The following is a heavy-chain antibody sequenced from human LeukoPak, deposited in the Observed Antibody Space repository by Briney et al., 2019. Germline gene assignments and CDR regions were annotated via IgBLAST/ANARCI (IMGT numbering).Heavy chain of an antibody. Sequence: GGSLRLSCAASAGFTFSDYWMNWVRQAPGKGLEWVAIIKQDGREKLYVDSVKGRFTISRDNAESSLYLQMNSLRAEDTAVYYCVSGIGWLPDYWGQGTLVTVSS. V-gene: IGHV3-7*03. CDR1: AGFTFSDYW. CDR2: IKQDGREK. CDR3: VSGIGWLPDY. D-gene: IGHD6-19*01. J-gene: IGHJ4*02.